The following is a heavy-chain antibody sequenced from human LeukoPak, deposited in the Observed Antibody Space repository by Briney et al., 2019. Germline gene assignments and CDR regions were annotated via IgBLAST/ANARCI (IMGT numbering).Heavy chain of an antibody. CDR3: ARGFLRGYSRGYFDL. CDR1: GGSFSGYY. CDR2: INHSGST. V-gene: IGHV4-34*01. Sequence: TSETLSFTCAVYGGSFSGYYWNWIRQPPGKGLEWIGEINHSGSTNYNPSLKSRVTISVDTSKNQFSLRLSSVTAADTAVYYCARGFLRGYSRGYFDLWGRGTLVTVSS. D-gene: IGHD5-18*01. J-gene: IGHJ2*01.